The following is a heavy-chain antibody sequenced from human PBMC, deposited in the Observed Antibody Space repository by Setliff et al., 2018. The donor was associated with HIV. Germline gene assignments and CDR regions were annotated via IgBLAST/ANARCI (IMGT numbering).Heavy chain of an antibody. V-gene: IGHV3-48*01. CDR3: ARDGLEGDMASRQRTYAFGY. Sequence: GGSLRLSCVASGFPFSSYRVNWVRQAPGKGLEWLSYISSGSTTIAYADSVKGRFTISRDNAKNSLYLQMSSLRTEDTATYYCARDGLEGDMASRQRTYAFGYWGQGTLVTVSS. D-gene: IGHD2-15*01. CDR1: GFPFSSYR. J-gene: IGHJ4*02. CDR2: ISSGSTTI.